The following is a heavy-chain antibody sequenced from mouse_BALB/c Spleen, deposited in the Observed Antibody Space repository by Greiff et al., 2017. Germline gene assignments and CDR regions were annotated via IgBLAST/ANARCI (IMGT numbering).Heavy chain of an antibody. CDR1: GFTFSSYG. CDR3: AREDYDYEGFAY. D-gene: IGHD2-4*01. CDR2: INSNGGST. Sequence: EVKLVESGGGLVQPGGSLKLSCAASGFTFSSYGMSWVRQTPDKRLELVATINSNGGSTYSPDSVKGRFTISRDNAKNTLYLQMSSLKSEDTAMYYCAREDYDYEGFAYWGQGTLVTVSA. V-gene: IGHV5-6-3*01. J-gene: IGHJ3*01.